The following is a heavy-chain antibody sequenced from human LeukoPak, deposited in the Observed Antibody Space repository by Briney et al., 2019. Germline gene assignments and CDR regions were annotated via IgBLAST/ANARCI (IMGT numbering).Heavy chain of an antibody. CDR1: GFTCSSYG. D-gene: IGHD6-6*01. CDR3: AKDRYSSSSDDY. V-gene: IGHV3-30*02. Sequence: GGSLRLSCAASGFTCSSYGMHWVRQAPGKGLEWVAFIRYDGSNKYYADSVKGRFTISRDNSKNTLYLQMNSLRAEDTAVYYCAKDRYSSSSDDYWGQGTLVTVSS. J-gene: IGHJ4*02. CDR2: IRYDGSNK.